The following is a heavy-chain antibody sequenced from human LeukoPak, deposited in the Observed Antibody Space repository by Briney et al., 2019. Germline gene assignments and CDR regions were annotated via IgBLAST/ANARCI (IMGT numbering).Heavy chain of an antibody. V-gene: IGHV3-23*01. D-gene: IGHD3-3*01. CDR1: GFTFSSYA. Sequence: PGGSLRLSCAASGFTFSSYAMSWVRQAPGKGLEWVSISGSGGSTYYADSVKGRFTISRDNSKNTLYLQMNSLRAEDTAVYYCAKSSNTIFGVAPFDPWGQGTLVTVSS. J-gene: IGHJ5*02. CDR2: SGSGGST. CDR3: AKSSNTIFGVAPFDP.